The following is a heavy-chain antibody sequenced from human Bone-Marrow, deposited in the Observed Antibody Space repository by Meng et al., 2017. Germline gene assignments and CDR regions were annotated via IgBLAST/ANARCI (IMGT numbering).Heavy chain of an antibody. J-gene: IGHJ4*02. D-gene: IGHD4-17*01. CDR1: GGTFSSYA. CDR2: IIPIFGTA. Sequence: SVKVSCKASGGTFSSYAIGWVRQAPGQGLEWMGGIIPIFGTANYAQKFQGRVTITTDESTSTAYMELSSLRSEDTAVYYCARAEDYGDYSRGVYYFDYWGQGTLVTVSS. CDR3: ARAEDYGDYSRGVYYFDY. V-gene: IGHV1-69*05.